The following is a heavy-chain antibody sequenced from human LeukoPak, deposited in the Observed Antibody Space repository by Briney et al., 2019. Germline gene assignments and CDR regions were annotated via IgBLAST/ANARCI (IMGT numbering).Heavy chain of an antibody. Sequence: GGSLRLSCAASGFTFSSYGMHWVRQAPGKGLEWVAVISYDGSNKYYADSVKGRFTISRDNSKNTLYLQMNSLRAEDTAVYYCAKGEMATITSVLDYWGQGTLVTVSS. V-gene: IGHV3-30*18. D-gene: IGHD5-24*01. CDR1: GFTFSSYG. CDR2: ISYDGSNK. CDR3: AKGEMATITSVLDY. J-gene: IGHJ4*02.